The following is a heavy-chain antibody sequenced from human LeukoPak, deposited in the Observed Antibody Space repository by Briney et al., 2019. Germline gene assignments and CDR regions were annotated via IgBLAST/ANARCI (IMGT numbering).Heavy chain of an antibody. D-gene: IGHD3-10*01. CDR2: ISAYNGNT. Sequence: ASVKVSCKASGYTFTSYGISWVRQAPGQGLEWMGWISAYNGNTNYAQKLQGRVTMTTDTSTSTAYMELRSLRSDATAVYYCARDTVGSGSYYFYYYYGTDVGGQGTTVIVSS. V-gene: IGHV1-18*01. J-gene: IGHJ6*02. CDR3: ARDTVGSGSYYFYYYYGTDV. CDR1: GYTFTSYG.